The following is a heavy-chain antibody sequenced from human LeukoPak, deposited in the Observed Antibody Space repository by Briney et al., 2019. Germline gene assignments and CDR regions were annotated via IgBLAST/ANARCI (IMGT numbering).Heavy chain of an antibody. D-gene: IGHD5-12*01. Sequence: SETLSLTCAVYGGSFSGYYWSWIRQPPGKGLEWIGEINHSGSTNYNPSLKSRVTISVDTSKNQFSLKLSSVTAADTAVYYCALIRIVDTIIDYWGQGTLVTVSS. CDR2: INHSGST. CDR1: GGSFSGYY. CDR3: ALIRIVDTIIDY. J-gene: IGHJ4*02. V-gene: IGHV4-34*01.